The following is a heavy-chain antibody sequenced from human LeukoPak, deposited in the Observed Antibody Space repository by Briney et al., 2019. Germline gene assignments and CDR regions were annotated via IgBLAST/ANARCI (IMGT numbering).Heavy chain of an antibody. CDR3: AKDISGYQGVAFDI. CDR2: ISGSGGNT. J-gene: IGHJ3*02. CDR1: GFTFSSYA. D-gene: IGHD3-22*01. V-gene: IGHV3-23*01. Sequence: GGSLRLSCAASGFTFSSYAMSWVRQAPGKGLEWVSGISGSGGNTYYADSVKGRFTISRDNSKNTLYLQMNSLRAEDTAVYYCAKDISGYQGVAFDIWGQGTMVTVSS.